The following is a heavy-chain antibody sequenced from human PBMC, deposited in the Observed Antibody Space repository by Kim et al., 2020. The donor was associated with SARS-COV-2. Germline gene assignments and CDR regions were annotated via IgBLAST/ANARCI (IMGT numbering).Heavy chain of an antibody. Sequence: GGSLRLSCAASGFTFSNYAMNWVRQAPGKGLEWVSTVYSGGSRIFYSDSVKGRFTISRDDSKNTLYLQMNSLRADDTAIYYCAKRGAGYNYYGMDVWGQGNTVTVSS. D-gene: IGHD3-10*01. CDR1: GFTFSNYA. CDR3: AKRGAGYNYYGMDV. J-gene: IGHJ6*02. V-gene: IGHV3-23*03. CDR2: VYSGGSRI.